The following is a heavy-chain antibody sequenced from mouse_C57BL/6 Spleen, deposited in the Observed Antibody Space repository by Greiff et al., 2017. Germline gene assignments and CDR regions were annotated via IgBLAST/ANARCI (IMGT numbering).Heavy chain of an antibody. CDR1: GFTFSDYY. CDR3: ARHGAMARRYYAMDY. D-gene: IGHD1-1*02. V-gene: IGHV5-12*01. Sequence: EVKLMESGGGLVQPGGSLKLSCAASGFTFSDYYMYWVRQTPEKRLEWVAYISNGGGSTYYPDTVKGRFTISRDNAKNTLYLQMSRLKSEDTAMYYCARHGAMARRYYAMDYWGQGTSVTVSS. CDR2: ISNGGGST. J-gene: IGHJ4*01.